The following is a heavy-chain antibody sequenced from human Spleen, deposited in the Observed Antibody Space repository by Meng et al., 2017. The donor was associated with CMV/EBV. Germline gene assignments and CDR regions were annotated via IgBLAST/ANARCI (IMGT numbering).Heavy chain of an antibody. V-gene: IGHV4-39*01. CDR1: GCPITSRRHY. CDR3: ARHDGGYGDYFDH. D-gene: IGHD5-12*01. J-gene: IGHJ4*02. Sequence: GAGMLKPSDTLSPPCMSSGCPITSRRHYWGWIRQPPGKGLEWIGSIYYSGSTYYNPSLRSRVTMSLDTSKNQFSLKLSSVTATDTAVYYCARHDGGYGDYFDHWGQGTLVTVSS. CDR2: IYYSGST.